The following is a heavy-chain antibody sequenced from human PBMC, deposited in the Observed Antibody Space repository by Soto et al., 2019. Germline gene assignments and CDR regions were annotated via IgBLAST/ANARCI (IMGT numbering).Heavy chain of an antibody. CDR1: GFTFSIYG. Sequence: GGSLRLSCAASGFTFSIYGMHWVRQAPGKGLEWVAMISYDGSNIYYTESVKGRFTISRDNSRNILYLQMDSLRADDTAVYYCSTDPNGDYIGAFDNSGQGTMVTVSS. J-gene: IGHJ3*02. D-gene: IGHD4-17*01. CDR2: ISYDGSNI. CDR3: STDPNGDYIGAFDN. V-gene: IGHV3-30*03.